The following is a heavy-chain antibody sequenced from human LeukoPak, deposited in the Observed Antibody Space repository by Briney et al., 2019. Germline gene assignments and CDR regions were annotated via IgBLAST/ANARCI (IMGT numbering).Heavy chain of an antibody. Sequence: ASVKVSCTASGYTFTGYYMNWVRQAPGQGLEWMGWINPNSGGTNYVQQLQGRVTMTRDTSISTADRELSRLRSDDTAVYYCAKEGGGFSWGQGTLVTVSS. J-gene: IGHJ4*02. CDR2: INPNSGGT. D-gene: IGHD2/OR15-2a*01. CDR3: AKEGGGFS. V-gene: IGHV1-2*02. CDR1: GYTFTGYY.